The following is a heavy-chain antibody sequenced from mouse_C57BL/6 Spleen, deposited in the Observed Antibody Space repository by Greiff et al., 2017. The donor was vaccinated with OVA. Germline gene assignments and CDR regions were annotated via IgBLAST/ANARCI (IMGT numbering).Heavy chain of an antibody. Sequence: QVQLQQSGPELVKPGASVTISCKASGYAFTSSWMHWVKQRPGQGLEWIGRIYPGAGDTNYNRKFKGKATLTADKSSSTAYMQLSSLTSEDSAVYFCARIQDDYFDYWGQGTTLTVSS. CDR3: ARIQDDYFDY. J-gene: IGHJ2*01. V-gene: IGHV1-82*01. CDR1: GYAFTSSW. CDR2: IYPGAGDT.